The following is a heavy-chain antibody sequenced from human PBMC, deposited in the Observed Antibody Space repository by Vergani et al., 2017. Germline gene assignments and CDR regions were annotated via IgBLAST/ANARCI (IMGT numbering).Heavy chain of an antibody. CDR1: GFTFSSYG. CDR3: AKPAVAGNFDY. CDR2: ISYDGSNK. Sequence: QVQLVESGGGVVQPGRSLRLSCAASGFTFSSYGMHWVRQAPGKGLEWVAVISYDGSNKYYADSVKGRFTISRDNSKNTLYLQMNSLRAEDTAVYYCAKPAVAGNFDYWGQGTLVTVSS. D-gene: IGHD6-19*01. V-gene: IGHV3-30*18. J-gene: IGHJ4*02.